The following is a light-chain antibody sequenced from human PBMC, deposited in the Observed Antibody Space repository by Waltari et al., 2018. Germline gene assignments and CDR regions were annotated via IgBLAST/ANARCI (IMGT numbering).Light chain of an antibody. CDR2: DAS. V-gene: IGKV1-33*01. CDR1: QDIREN. J-gene: IGKJ4*01. Sequence: DTQMTQSPYSLSASVGVRVTITCQASQDIRENLNWFQQKPGKAPQVLIFDASRSQAVVPSRFSGSGSGTDFAFTIGSLQPEDIGTYYCQQYANLPLTFGGGTRVEL. CDR3: QQYANLPLT.